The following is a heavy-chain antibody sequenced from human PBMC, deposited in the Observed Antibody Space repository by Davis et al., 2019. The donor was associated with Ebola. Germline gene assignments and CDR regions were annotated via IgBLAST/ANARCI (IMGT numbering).Heavy chain of an antibody. CDR1: GFTFSSYA. V-gene: IGHV3-30-3*01. CDR3: ARPTYYYDSSGYYSFLDY. J-gene: IGHJ4*02. Sequence: GESLKISCAASGFTFSSYAMHWVRQAPGKGLEWVAVISYDGSNKYYADSVKGRFTISRDNSKNTLYLQMNSLRAEDTAVYYCARPTYYYDSSGYYSFLDYWGQETLVTVSS. D-gene: IGHD3-22*01. CDR2: ISYDGSNK.